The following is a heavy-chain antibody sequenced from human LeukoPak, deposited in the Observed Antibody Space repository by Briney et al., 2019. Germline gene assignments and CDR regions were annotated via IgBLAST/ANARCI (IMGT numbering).Heavy chain of an antibody. J-gene: IGHJ3*02. Sequence: SETLSLTCTVSGGYISSYYWSWIRQPPGKGLEWIGEINHSGSTNYNPSLKSRVTISVDTSKNQFSLKLSSVTAADTAVYYCASRYGSGSYYGRRSAFDIWGQGTMVTVSS. D-gene: IGHD3-10*01. CDR3: ASRYGSGSYYGRRSAFDI. V-gene: IGHV4-34*01. CDR2: INHSGST. CDR1: GGYISSYY.